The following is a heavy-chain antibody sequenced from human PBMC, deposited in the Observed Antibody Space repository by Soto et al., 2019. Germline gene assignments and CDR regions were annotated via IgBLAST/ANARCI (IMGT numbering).Heavy chain of an antibody. CDR2: ISSSSSYI. Sequence: GGSLRLSCAASGFTFSSYSMNWVRQAPGKGLEWVSSISSSSSYIYYVDSVTGRFTISRDNAKNSLYLQMNSLRAEDTTVYYCAREAAVAGTAFDIWGQGTMVTVSS. CDR1: GFTFSSYS. V-gene: IGHV3-21*01. J-gene: IGHJ3*02. CDR3: AREAAVAGTAFDI. D-gene: IGHD6-19*01.